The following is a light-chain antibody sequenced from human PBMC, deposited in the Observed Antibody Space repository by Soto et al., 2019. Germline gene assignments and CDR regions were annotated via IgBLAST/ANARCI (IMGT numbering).Light chain of an antibody. Sequence: EIGLTQSPATLSLSPGDRATLSCRASQSVSRYLAWYQQKPGQAPRLLIHDTSTRATGVPDTFSGSGSGTEFTLTIRSLEPEESAMYYCQQRFSWPPTFGGGTHVEIK. CDR1: QSVSRY. V-gene: IGKV3-11*01. CDR2: DTS. J-gene: IGKJ4*01. CDR3: QQRFSWPPT.